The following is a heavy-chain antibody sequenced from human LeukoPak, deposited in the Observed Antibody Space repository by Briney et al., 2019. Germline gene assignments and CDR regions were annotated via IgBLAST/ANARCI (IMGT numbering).Heavy chain of an antibody. CDR2: INHSGST. D-gene: IGHD6-25*01. Sequence: SETLSLTCAVYGGSFSGYYWSWIRQPPGKGLEWIGEINHSGSTNYNPSLKSRVTISVDTSKNQFSLKLSSVTAADTAVYYCASGGAAWYFDYRGQGTLVTVSS. J-gene: IGHJ4*02. CDR1: GGSFSGYY. V-gene: IGHV4-34*01. CDR3: ASGGAAWYFDY.